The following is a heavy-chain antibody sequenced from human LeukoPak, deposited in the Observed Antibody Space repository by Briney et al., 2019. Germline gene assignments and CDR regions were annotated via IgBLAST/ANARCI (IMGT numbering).Heavy chain of an antibody. CDR3: ARDRNYYESSGLY. D-gene: IGHD3-22*01. CDR1: GFTFSSYE. V-gene: IGHV3-48*03. J-gene: IGHJ4*02. CDR2: ISSSGSTI. Sequence: PGGSLRLSCAASGFTFSSYEMNWVRQAPGKGLEWVSYISSSGSTIYYADSVKGRFTISRDNAKNSLYLQMNSLRAEDTAVYYCARDRNYYESSGLYWGQGTLVTVSS.